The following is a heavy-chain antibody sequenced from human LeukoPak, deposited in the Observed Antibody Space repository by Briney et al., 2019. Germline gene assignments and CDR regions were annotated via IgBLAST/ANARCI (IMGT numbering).Heavy chain of an antibody. CDR2: ISGSGGST. CDR1: GFTFSSYA. Sequence: PGGSLRLSCAASGFTFSSYAMSWVRQAPGKGLEWVSAISGSGGSTYYADSVKGRFTISRDNSKNTLYLQMNSLRAEDTAVYYSAKAGLSGSYYPSDFWGQGTLVTVSS. D-gene: IGHD1-26*01. J-gene: IGHJ4*02. V-gene: IGHV3-23*01. CDR3: AKAGLSGSYYPSDF.